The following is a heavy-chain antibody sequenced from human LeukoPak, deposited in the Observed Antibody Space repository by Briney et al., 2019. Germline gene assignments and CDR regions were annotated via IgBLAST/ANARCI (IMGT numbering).Heavy chain of an antibody. CDR2: ISGSGGST. J-gene: IGHJ5*02. D-gene: IGHD3-22*01. CDR1: GFTFSSYA. CDR3: AKSAGIVVVIYNWFDP. V-gene: IGHV3-23*01. Sequence: QPGGSLRLSCAASGFTFSSYAMSWVRQAPGKGLEWVSAISGSGGSTYYADSVKGRFTVSRDNSKNTLYLQMNSLRAEDTAVYYCAKSAGIVVVIYNWFDPWGQGTLVTVSS.